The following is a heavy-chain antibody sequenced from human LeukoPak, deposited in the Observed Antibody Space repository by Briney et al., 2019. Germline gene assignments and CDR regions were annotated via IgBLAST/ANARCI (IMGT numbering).Heavy chain of an antibody. CDR2: IYYSGST. J-gene: IGHJ3*02. V-gene: IGHV4-59*01. CDR1: DGSFSGYY. D-gene: IGHD3-22*01. Sequence: SETLSLTCGVYDGSFSGYYWSWIRQPPGKGLEWIGYIYYSGSTNYNPSLKSRVTISVDTSKNQFSLKLSSVTAADTAVYYCAREQYYYDSSGYYTGRAFDIWGQGTMVTVSS. CDR3: AREQYYYDSSGYYTGRAFDI.